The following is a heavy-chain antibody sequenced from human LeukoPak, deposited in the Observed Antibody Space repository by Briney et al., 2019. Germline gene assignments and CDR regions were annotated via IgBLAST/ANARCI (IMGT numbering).Heavy chain of an antibody. V-gene: IGHV3-21*04. CDR2: INNHDGNT. D-gene: IGHD3-10*01. CDR3: ARDYYDSGSYGGNSFDN. Sequence: PGGSLRLSCAASGFTFSSYSMNWVRQAPGKGLEWVSGINNHDGNTYNADSVKGRFIISRDDSKNTLYLQMNSLRAEDTAVYCCARDYYDSGSYGGNSFDNWGQGALVTVSS. J-gene: IGHJ4*02. CDR1: GFTFSSYS.